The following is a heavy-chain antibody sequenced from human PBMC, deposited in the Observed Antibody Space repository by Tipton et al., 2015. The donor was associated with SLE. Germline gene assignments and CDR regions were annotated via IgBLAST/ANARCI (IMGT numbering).Heavy chain of an antibody. CDR3: ARAAGMGSSSWEGDFDP. CDR2: ISSSSSTI. V-gene: IGHV3-48*01. D-gene: IGHD6-13*01. CDR1: GFTFSSYS. J-gene: IGHJ5*02. Sequence: LSLTCAASGFTFSSYSMNWVRQAPGKGLEWVSYISSSSSTIYYADSVKGRFTISRDNAKNSLYLQMNSLRAEDTAVYYCARAAGMGSSSWEGDFDPWGQGTLVTVSS.